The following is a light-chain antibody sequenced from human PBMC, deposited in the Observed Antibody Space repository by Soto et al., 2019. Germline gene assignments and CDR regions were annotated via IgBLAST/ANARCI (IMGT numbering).Light chain of an antibody. CDR3: HHYNSYPIT. V-gene: IGKV1-5*03. CDR1: QSISTW. Sequence: DIQMTHAPSPLXAXXXXXVXXXFRASQSISTWLAWYQQKPGKAPNLLIYKASSLESGVPSRFSGSGSGTEFTLTISSLQPDDFATYYCHHYNSYPITFGQGTRLEI. J-gene: IGKJ5*01. CDR2: KAS.